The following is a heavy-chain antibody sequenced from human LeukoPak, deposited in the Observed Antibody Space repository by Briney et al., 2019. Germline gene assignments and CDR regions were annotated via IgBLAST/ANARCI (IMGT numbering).Heavy chain of an antibody. J-gene: IGHJ4*02. D-gene: IGHD1-26*01. Sequence: GGSLRLSCAASGFTFRSYAMSWVRQAPGKGLEWVSAISGSGGSTYYADSVKGRFTISRDNSKNTLYLQMNSLRAEDTAVYYCAKDPKSGGSYGHYWGQGTLVTVSS. CDR2: ISGSGGST. CDR1: GFTFRSYA. CDR3: AKDPKSGGSYGHY. V-gene: IGHV3-23*01.